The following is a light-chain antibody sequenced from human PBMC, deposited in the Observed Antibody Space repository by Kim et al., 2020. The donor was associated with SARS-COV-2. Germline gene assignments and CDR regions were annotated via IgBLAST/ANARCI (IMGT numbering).Light chain of an antibody. CDR3: QQYNNWPPT. CDR1: QSVSSN. CDR2: GAS. V-gene: IGKV3D-15*01. J-gene: IGKJ1*01. Sequence: EIVMTQSPATLSVSPGERATLSCRASQSVSSNLAWYQQKPGQAPRLLIYGASIRATGIPARFSGSGSGTEFTLTISSLQSEDFAVYHCQQYNNWPPTFGQGTKVEIK.